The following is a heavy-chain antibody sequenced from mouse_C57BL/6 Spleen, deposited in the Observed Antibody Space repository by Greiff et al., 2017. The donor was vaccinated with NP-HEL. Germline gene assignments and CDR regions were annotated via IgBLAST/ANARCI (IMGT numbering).Heavy chain of an antibody. CDR3: ARSSPLYWYFDV. Sequence: EVMLVESGGGLVKPGGSLKLSCAASGFTFSDYGMHWVRQAPEKGLEWVAYISSGSSTIYYADTVKGRFTISRDNAKNTLFLQMPSLRSEDTAMYYCARSSPLYWYFDVWGTGTTVTVSS. D-gene: IGHD1-1*01. J-gene: IGHJ1*03. CDR2: ISSGSSTI. CDR1: GFTFSDYG. V-gene: IGHV5-17*01.